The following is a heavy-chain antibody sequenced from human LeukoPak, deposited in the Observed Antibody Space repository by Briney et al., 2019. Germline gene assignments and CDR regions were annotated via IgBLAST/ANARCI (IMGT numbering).Heavy chain of an antibody. J-gene: IGHJ3*02. CDR2: FDPEDGET. CDR1: GYTLTELS. V-gene: IGHV1-24*01. Sequence: ASVKVSCKVSGYTLTELSVHWVRQAPGKGLEWMGGFDPEDGETIYAQKFQGRVTMTEDTSTDTAYMELSSLRSEDTAVYYCATVLTMVRGVERRAFDIWGQGTMVTVSS. D-gene: IGHD3-10*01. CDR3: ATVLTMVRGVERRAFDI.